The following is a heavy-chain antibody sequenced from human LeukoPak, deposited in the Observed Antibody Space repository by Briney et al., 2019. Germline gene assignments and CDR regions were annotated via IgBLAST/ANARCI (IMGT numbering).Heavy chain of an antibody. D-gene: IGHD3-16*01. CDR1: GGTFSSYA. CDR3: AKDLGSWASDY. CDR2: IIPILGIA. Sequence: SVKVSCKASGGTFSSYAISWVRQAPGQGLEWMGRIIPILGIANYARKFQGRVTITADKSTSTAYMELSSLRSEDTAVYYCAKDLGSWASDYWGQGTLVTVSS. J-gene: IGHJ4*02. V-gene: IGHV1-69*04.